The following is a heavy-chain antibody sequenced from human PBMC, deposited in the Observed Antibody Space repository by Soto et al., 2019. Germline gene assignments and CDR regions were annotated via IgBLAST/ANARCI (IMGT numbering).Heavy chain of an antibody. V-gene: IGHV4-59*01. D-gene: IGHD3-9*01. J-gene: IGHJ4*02. CDR2: IYYSGST. CDR3: ARVSENYDILTGYYDY. CDR1: GGSISSYY. Sequence: LSLTCTVSGGSISSYYWSWIRQPPGKGLEWIGYIYYSGSTNHNPSLKSRVTISVDTSKNQFSLKLSSVTAADTAVYYCARVSENYDILTGYYDYWGQGTLVTVSS.